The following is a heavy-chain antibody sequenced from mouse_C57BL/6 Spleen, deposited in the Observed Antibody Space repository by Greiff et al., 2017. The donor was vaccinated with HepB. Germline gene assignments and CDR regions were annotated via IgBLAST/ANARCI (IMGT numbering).Heavy chain of an antibody. CDR2: IYPRSGNT. D-gene: IGHD2-5*01. Sequence: VQLVESGAELARPGASVKLSCKASGYTFTSYGISWVKQRTGQGLEWIGEIYPRSGNTYYNEKFKGKATLTADKSSSTAYMELRSLTSEDSAVYFCARWDYSNYRWYFDVWGTGTTVTVSS. J-gene: IGHJ1*03. CDR1: GYTFTSYG. CDR3: ARWDYSNYRWYFDV. V-gene: IGHV1-81*01.